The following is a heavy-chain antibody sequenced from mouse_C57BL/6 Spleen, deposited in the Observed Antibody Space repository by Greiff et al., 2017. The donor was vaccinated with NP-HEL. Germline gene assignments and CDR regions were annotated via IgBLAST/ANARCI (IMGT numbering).Heavy chain of an antibody. Sequence: VQLVESGAELVRPGTSVKMSCKASGYTFTNYWIGWAKQRPGHGLEWIGDIYPGGGYTNYNEKFKGKATLTADKSSSTAYMQFSSLTSEDSAIYYCARTYDSDYYFDYWGQGTTLTVSS. CDR1: GYTFTNYW. CDR3: ARTYDSDYYFDY. V-gene: IGHV1-63*01. J-gene: IGHJ2*01. CDR2: IYPGGGYT. D-gene: IGHD2-4*01.